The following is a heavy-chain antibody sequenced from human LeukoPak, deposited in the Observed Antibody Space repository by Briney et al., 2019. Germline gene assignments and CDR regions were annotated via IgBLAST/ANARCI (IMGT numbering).Heavy chain of an antibody. D-gene: IGHD1-26*01. V-gene: IGHV5-51*01. CDR2: IYPGDSDT. CDR3: ARQGGSYPALDN. J-gene: IGHJ4*02. CDR1: GYNFTNYW. Sequence: HGESLRISCKGSGYNFTNYWIAWVRQMPGKGLEWMGIIYPGDSDTRYSPSFQGQVTMSADKSISTAYLQWSSLKASDTAMYYCARQGGSYPALDNWGQGTLVTVSS.